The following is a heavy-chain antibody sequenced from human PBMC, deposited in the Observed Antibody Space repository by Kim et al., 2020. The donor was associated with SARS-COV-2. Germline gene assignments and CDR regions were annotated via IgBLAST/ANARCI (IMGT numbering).Heavy chain of an antibody. CDR2: IYYSGST. CDR1: GGSISSYY. V-gene: IGHV4-59*13. Sequence: SETLSLTCTVSGGSISSYYWSWIRQPPGKGLEWIGYIYYSGSTNYNPSLKSRVTISVDTSKNQFSLKLSSVTAADTAVYYCARVRYSYGHYYYFDYWGQGTLVTVSS. J-gene: IGHJ4*02. D-gene: IGHD5-18*01. CDR3: ARVRYSYGHYYYFDY.